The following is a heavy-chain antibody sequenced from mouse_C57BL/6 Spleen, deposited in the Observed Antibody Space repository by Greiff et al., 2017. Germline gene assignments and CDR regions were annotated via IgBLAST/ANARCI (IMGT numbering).Heavy chain of an antibody. CDR1: GYTFTSYW. Sequence: QVQLQQPGAELVKPGASVKLSCKASGYTFTSYWMHWVKQRPGQGLEWIGMIHPNSGSTNYNEKFKGKATLTVDKSSSTAYMQLSSLTSEDSAVYYCARSVVATNYFDYWGQGTTLTVSS. CDR2: IHPNSGST. CDR3: ARSVVATNYFDY. D-gene: IGHD1-1*01. J-gene: IGHJ2*01. V-gene: IGHV1-64*01.